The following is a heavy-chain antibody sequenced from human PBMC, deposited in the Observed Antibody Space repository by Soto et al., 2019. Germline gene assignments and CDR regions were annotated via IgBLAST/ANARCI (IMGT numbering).Heavy chain of an antibody. CDR2: IIPIFGTA. J-gene: IGHJ3*01. V-gene: IGHV1-69*13. Sequence: SSVKVTCKASGGTFSSYAISWVRQAPGQGLEWMGGIIPIFGTANYAQKFQGRVTITVDESTSTAYMELNSLRSEDTAVYSCARVSGSGSRNAFDLWGQGPMVTV. D-gene: IGHD3-10*01. CDR3: ARVSGSGSRNAFDL. CDR1: GGTFSSYA.